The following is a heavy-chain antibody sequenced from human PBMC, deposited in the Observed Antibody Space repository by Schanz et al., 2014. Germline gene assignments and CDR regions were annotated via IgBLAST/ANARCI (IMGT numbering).Heavy chain of an antibody. V-gene: IGHV1-18*01. CDR3: ARVHIATYHYNSHGALDI. CDR2: INAHTGNT. D-gene: IGHD3-10*01. J-gene: IGHJ3*02. CDR1: GYIFVSHG. Sequence: QVQLVQSGAEVKKPGASVKVSCKASGYIFVSHGMTWVRQAPGQGHELMRWINAHTGNTQYAQKFQGKVIMTRDTVSTTVHMDLPRLKTDDPTLYYWARVHIATYHYNSHGALDIWRQGTRVTVSS.